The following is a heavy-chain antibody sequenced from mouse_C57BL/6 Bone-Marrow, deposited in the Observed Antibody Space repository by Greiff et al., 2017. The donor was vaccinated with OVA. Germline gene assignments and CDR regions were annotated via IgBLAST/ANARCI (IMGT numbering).Heavy chain of an antibody. Sequence: EVHLVESGEGLVKPGGSLKLSCAASGFTFSSYAMSWVRQTPEKRLEWVAYISSGGDYIYYADTVKGRFTISRDNARNTLYLQMSSLKSEDTAMYYCTRGGVTYYFDYWGQGTTLTVSS. CDR1: GFTFSSYA. CDR2: ISSGGDYI. J-gene: IGHJ2*01. CDR3: TRGGVTYYFDY. D-gene: IGHD2-1*01. V-gene: IGHV5-9-1*02.